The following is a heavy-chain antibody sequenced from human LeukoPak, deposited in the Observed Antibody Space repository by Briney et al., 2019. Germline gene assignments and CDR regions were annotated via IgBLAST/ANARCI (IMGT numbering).Heavy chain of an antibody. V-gene: IGHV3-23*01. CDR1: GFTFSTYG. J-gene: IGHJ4*02. CDR2: IGPSGRST. Sequence: GGSLRLSCAASGFTFSTYGMTWVRQAPGKGLEWVSAIGPSGRSTYYADSVRGRFTISRDNSKNTLYLQMNSLRAEDTAIYYCAKDPMVRGATYDYWGQGTLVTVSS. CDR3: AKDPMVRGATYDY. D-gene: IGHD3-10*01.